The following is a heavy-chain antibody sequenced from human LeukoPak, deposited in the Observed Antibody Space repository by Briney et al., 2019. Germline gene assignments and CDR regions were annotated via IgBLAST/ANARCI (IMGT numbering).Heavy chain of an antibody. CDR2: IYYRGST. D-gene: IGHD5-24*01. V-gene: IGHV4-59*01. CDR3: ARSTDGYKFDY. Sequence: PSETLSLTCTVSGGSISSYYWSWIRQPPGKGLEWITYIYYRGSTTYNPSLKSRVTISLDTSQNQFSLKLSSVTAADTAVYYCARSTDGYKFDYWGQGTLVTVSS. J-gene: IGHJ4*02. CDR1: GGSISSYY.